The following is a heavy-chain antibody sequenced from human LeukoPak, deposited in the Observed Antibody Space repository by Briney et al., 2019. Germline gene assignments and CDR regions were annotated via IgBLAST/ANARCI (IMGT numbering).Heavy chain of an antibody. D-gene: IGHD3-22*01. CDR3: ARGDEPNYYDSSGAFDI. CDR2: INPSCGST. J-gene: IGHJ3*02. V-gene: IGHV1-46*02. CDR1: GYTFNSYY. Sequence: ASVKVSCKASGYTFNSYYMHWVRQAPGQGLEWMGIINPSCGSTSYAQKFQGRVSMARDTSTSTVYIEQSSLRSEDSDVYYCARGDEPNYYDSSGAFDIWGQGTMVTVSS.